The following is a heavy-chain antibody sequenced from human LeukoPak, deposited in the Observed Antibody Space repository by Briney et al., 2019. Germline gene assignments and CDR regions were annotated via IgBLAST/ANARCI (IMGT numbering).Heavy chain of an antibody. V-gene: IGHV4-4*02. CDR2: IYHSGST. CDR1: GGSIGSSNW. Sequence: SETLSLTCTVSGGSIGSSNWWSWVRQPPGKGLEWIGEIYHSGSTNYNPSLKSRVTISVDKSKNQFSLKLSSVTAADTAVYYCARVGGWFGELNYYYYYYMGVWGKGTTVTVSS. D-gene: IGHD3-10*01. J-gene: IGHJ6*03. CDR3: ARVGGWFGELNYYYYYYMGV.